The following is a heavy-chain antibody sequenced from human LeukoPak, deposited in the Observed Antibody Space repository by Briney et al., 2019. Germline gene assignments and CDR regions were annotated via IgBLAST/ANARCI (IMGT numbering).Heavy chain of an antibody. CDR2: IYYSGST. CDR1: GGSISSYY. CDR3: ARGRRLQPYAIDY. V-gene: IGHV4-59*01. J-gene: IGHJ4*02. Sequence: SETLSLTCTVSGGSISSYYWRWIRQPPGKGLEWIGYIYYSGSTNYNPSLKSRVTISVDTSKNQFSLKLSSVTAADTAVYYCARGRRLQPYAIDYWGQGTLVTVSS. D-gene: IGHD5-24*01.